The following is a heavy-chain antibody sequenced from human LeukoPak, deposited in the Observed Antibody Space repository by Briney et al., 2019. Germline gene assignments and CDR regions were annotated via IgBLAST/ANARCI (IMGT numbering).Heavy chain of an antibody. J-gene: IGHJ3*02. V-gene: IGHV4-4*07. CDR1: GGSISSYY. D-gene: IGHD3-9*01. CDR2: IYTSGST. CDR3: ARGYYDILTGYSADLAFDI. Sequence: SETLSLTCTVSGGSISSYYWSWIRQPAGKGLEWIGRIYTSGSTNYNPSLKSRVTMSVDTSKNQFSLKLSSVTAADTAVYYCARGYYDILTGYSADLAFDIWGQGTMVTVSS.